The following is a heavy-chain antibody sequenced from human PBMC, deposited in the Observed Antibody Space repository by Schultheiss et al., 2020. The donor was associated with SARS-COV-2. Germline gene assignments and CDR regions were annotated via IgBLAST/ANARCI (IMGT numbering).Heavy chain of an antibody. CDR2: IGGSGGST. Sequence: GGSLRLSCVASGFIFNNYAMSWVRQAPGKGLEWVSSIGGSGGSTYYADSVKGRFTISRDNAKNSLYLQMNSLRAEDTAVYYCATRQCFDYWGQGTLVTVSS. CDR1: GFIFNNYA. V-gene: IGHV3-23*01. J-gene: IGHJ4*02. CDR3: ATRQCFDY.